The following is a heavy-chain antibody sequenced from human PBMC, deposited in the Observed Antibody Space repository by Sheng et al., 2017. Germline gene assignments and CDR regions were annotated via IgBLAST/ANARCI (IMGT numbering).Heavy chain of an antibody. Sequence: EVQLLESGGGLVQPGGSLRLSCAASGFTFSSYAMSWVRQAPGKGLEWVSAISGSGGSTYYADSVKGRFTISRDNSKNTLYLQMNSLRAEDTAVYYCAKDGFGVRGVIWYFDLWGRGTLVTVSS. CDR2: ISGSGGST. CDR1: GFTFSSYA. J-gene: IGHJ2*01. D-gene: IGHD3-10*01. CDR3: AKDGFGVRGVIWYFDL. V-gene: IGHV3-23*01.